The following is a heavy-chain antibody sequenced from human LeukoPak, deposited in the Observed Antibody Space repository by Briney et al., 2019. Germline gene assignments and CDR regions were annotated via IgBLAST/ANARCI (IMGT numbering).Heavy chain of an antibody. CDR3: ARGYSGYDFDY. D-gene: IGHD5-12*01. J-gene: IGHJ4*02. V-gene: IGHV3-11*06. CDR2: ISSSSSYT. Sequence: PGGSPRHSCAASGFTFSDYYMSLIRQAPGKGLEVVSYISSSSSYTNYAASVKGGFTISRDNAKNSLYLQMNSLRAEDTAVYYCARGYSGYDFDYWGQGTLVTVSS. CDR1: GFTFSDYY.